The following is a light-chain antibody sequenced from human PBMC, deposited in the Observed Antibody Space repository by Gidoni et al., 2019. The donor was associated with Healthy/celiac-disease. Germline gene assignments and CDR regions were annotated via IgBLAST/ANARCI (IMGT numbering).Light chain of an antibody. V-gene: IGKV1-39*01. CDR1: QSISSY. CDR2: AAS. CDR3: QQSYSTPYT. Sequence: DIQMTQSPSSLSASVGDRVTITCRASQSISSYLNWYQQKPGKAPKLLIYAASSLQSGVPSRFRVSGSGTDFTLTISVLQPKDFATYYCQQSYSTPYTFGQGTKLEIK. J-gene: IGKJ2*01.